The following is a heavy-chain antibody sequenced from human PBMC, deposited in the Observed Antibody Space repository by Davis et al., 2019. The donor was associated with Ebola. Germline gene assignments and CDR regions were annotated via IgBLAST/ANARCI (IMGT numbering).Heavy chain of an antibody. J-gene: IGHJ4*02. CDR2: ISGSGGST. D-gene: IGHD5-12*01. Sequence: GESLKISCAASGFTFSSYSMDWVRQAPGKGLEWVSAISGSGGSTYYADSVKGRFTISRDNSKNTLYLQMNSLRAEDTAGYYCAPTKVGRFDYWGQGTLVTVSS. CDR3: APTKVGRFDY. CDR1: GFTFSSYS. V-gene: IGHV3-23*01.